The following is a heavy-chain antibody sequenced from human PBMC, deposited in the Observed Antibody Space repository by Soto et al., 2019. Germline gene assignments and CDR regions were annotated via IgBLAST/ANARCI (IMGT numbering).Heavy chain of an antibody. D-gene: IGHD2-21*02. Sequence: EVQLVESGGGLVQPGGSLRLSCEGSGVTFSGHYRDWVRQAPGKGLEWLGRVRNKPNGHTTAYAASVKGIFTISRDDSKNLVYLQINSLKSEDTALYYCSTTVITAPRVEYWGQGPLVAVSS. CDR1: GVTFSGHY. CDR3: STTVITAPRVEY. J-gene: IGHJ4*02. CDR2: VRNKPNGHTT. V-gene: IGHV3-72*01.